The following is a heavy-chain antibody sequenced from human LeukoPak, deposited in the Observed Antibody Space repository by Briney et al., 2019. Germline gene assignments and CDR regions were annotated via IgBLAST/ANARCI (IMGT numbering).Heavy chain of an antibody. V-gene: IGHV1-69*06. CDR2: IIPIFGTA. CDR1: GGTFSSYA. CDR3: ASPTGTMVRGVTPYYYYYYMDV. D-gene: IGHD3-10*01. J-gene: IGHJ6*03. Sequence: SVKVSCKASGGTFSSYAISWVRQAPGQGLEWMGGIIPIFGTANYAQKFQGRVTITADKSTSTAYMELSSLRSEDTAVYYCASPTGTMVRGVTPYYYYYYMDVWGKGTTVTVSS.